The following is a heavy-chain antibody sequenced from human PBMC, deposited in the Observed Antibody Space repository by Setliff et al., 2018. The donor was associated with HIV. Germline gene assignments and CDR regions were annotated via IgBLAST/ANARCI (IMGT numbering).Heavy chain of an antibody. D-gene: IGHD3-9*01. J-gene: IGHJ4*02. CDR3: AKGTMNHDFLTGYSPFDS. CDR2: ISWDSGRT. V-gene: IGHV3-43D*03. Sequence: GGSLSLSCVASGFNFNDYSMHWVRQTPGKTLEWVSLISWDSGRTDYAVSVRGRFTISRDNSKNSLYLQMQSLRPEGTALYYCAKGTMNHDFLTGYSPFDSWGQGTQVTV. CDR1: GFNFNDYS.